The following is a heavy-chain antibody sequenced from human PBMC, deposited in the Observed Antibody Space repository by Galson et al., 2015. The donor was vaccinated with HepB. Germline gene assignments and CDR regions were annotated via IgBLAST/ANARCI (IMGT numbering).Heavy chain of an antibody. Sequence: SLRLSCAASGFTFSSYAMSWVRQAPGKGLEWVSAISGSGGSTYYADSVKGRFTISRDNSKNTLYLQMNSLRAEDTAVYYCAKDRSRALLIHQTLDYWGQGTLVTVSS. J-gene: IGHJ4*02. CDR1: GFTFSSYA. CDR2: ISGSGGST. CDR3: AKDRSRALLIHQTLDY. V-gene: IGHV3-23*01. D-gene: IGHD2-15*01.